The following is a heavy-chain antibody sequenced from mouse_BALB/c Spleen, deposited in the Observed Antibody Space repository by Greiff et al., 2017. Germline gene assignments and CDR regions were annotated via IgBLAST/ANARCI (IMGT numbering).Heavy chain of an antibody. CDR3: AGGCNYRFAY. D-gene: IGHD2-1*01. J-gene: IGHJ3*01. V-gene: IGHV5-12-2*01. Sequence: EVMLVESGGGLVQPGGSLKLSCAASGFTFSSYTMSWVRQTPEKRLEWVAYISNGGGSTYYPDTVKGRFTISRDNAKNTLYLQMSSLKSEDTAMYYCAGGCNYRFAYWGQGTLVTGSA. CDR2: ISNGGGST. CDR1: GFTFSSYT.